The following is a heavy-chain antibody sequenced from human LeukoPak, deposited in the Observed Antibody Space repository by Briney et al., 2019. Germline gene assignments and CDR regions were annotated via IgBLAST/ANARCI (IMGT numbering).Heavy chain of an antibody. CDR3: ASEFLIGHSGLSVYFQL. Sequence: GRSLRLSCAASGFAFSSYGMHWVRQAPGKGLEWVALISDDGNIKNYADSVKGGFTISRDNSNKMLYLQVNSVRVEDTAVYHCASEFLIGHSGLSVYFQLCGQGTLATVSS. CDR2: ISDDGNIK. J-gene: IGHJ1*01. CDR1: GFAFSSYG. D-gene: IGHD6-19*01. V-gene: IGHV3-30*03.